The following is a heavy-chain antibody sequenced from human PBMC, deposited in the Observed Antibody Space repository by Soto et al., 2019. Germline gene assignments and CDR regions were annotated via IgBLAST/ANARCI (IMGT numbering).Heavy chain of an antibody. D-gene: IGHD6-19*01. J-gene: IGHJ4*02. V-gene: IGHV3-23*01. Sequence: GGSLRLSCAASGFTFSSYAMSWVRQAPGKGLEWVSTISGSGGSTYYADSLKGRFTISRDNSKNTLFLQMSSQRAEDTAVYYCAKEAVSGWYYFDYWGPGNLVTVS. CDR1: GFTFSSYA. CDR2: ISGSGGST. CDR3: AKEAVSGWYYFDY.